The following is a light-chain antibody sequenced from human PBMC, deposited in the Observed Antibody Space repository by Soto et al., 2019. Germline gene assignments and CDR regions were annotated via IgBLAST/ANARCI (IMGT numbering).Light chain of an antibody. V-gene: IGLV2-14*01. J-gene: IGLJ2*01. CDR1: SSDVGGYNY. CDR3: RSYTSSSTLI. Sequence: QSVLTQPASVSGSPGQSITISCSGTSSDVGGYNYVFWYQQHPGKAPKLMMYEVSNRPSGVSNRFSGSKSDNTASLTISGLQAEDEAEYYCRSYTSSSTLIFGGGTKLTVL. CDR2: EVS.